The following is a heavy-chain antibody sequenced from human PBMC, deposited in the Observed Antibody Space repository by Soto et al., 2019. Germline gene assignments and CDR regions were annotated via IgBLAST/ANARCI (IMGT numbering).Heavy chain of an antibody. V-gene: IGHV3-7*01. Sequence: GGSLRLSCAASGFTFSSYWMSWVRQAPGKGLEWVANIKQDGSEKYYVDSVKGRFTISRDNAKNSLYLQMNSLRAEDTAVYYYARFYSNYVRDFDYWGQGTLVTVSS. CDR1: GFTFSSYW. CDR2: IKQDGSEK. J-gene: IGHJ4*02. D-gene: IGHD4-4*01. CDR3: ARFYSNYVRDFDY.